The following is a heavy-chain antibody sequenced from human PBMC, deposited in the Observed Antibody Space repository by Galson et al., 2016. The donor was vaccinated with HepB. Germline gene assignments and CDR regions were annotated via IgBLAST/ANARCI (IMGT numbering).Heavy chain of an antibody. J-gene: IGHJ3*02. CDR3: ARIPYYYDTRVDDAFDI. CDR1: GLSLSTTGMC. D-gene: IGHD3-22*01. Sequence: PALVKPTQTLTLTCTLSGLSLSTTGMCVSWVRQPPGKALEWLALIDWEDDKYYSTSLKTRLTISKDTSKNQVVLTISNMDPVDTATYYCARIPYYYDTRVDDAFDIWGQGTMVTVSS. V-gene: IGHV2-70*20. CDR2: IDWEDDK.